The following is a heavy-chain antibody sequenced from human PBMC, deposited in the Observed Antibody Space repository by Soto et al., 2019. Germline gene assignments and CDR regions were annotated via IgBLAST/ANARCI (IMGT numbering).Heavy chain of an antibody. Sequence: EVPLVESGGGLVQPGGSLRLSCAASGFTFSTYWMHWVRQAPGKGLVYVSRTSSDGSSTSYADSVKGRFTISRDNAKNTLQLQMNSLRAEDTAVYYCARAISTSIINWFDPWGQGTLVTVSS. CDR3: ARAISTSIINWFDP. D-gene: IGHD3-3*02. V-gene: IGHV3-74*01. J-gene: IGHJ5*02. CDR1: GFTFSTYW. CDR2: TSSDGSST.